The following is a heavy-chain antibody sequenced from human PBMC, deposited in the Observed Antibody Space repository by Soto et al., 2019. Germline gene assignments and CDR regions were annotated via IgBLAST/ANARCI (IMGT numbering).Heavy chain of an antibody. V-gene: IGHV1-58*01. D-gene: IGHD6-19*01. CDR2: IVVGSGNT. CDR3: AAEDVGYSSGWYYFDY. CDR1: GFTFTSSA. J-gene: IGHJ4*02. Sequence: SVKVSCKASGFTFTSSAVQWVRQARGQRLEWIGWIVVGSGNTNYAQKFQERVTITRDMSTSTAYMELSSLRSEDTAVYYCAAEDVGYSSGWYYFDYWGQGTLVTVYS.